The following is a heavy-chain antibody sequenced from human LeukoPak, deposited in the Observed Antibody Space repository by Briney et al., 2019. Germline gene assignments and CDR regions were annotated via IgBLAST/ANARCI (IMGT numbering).Heavy chain of an antibody. CDR2: IRYDGSNK. Sequence: GGTLRLSCAASGFTFSSFGMLWARQAPGKGWEGGVFIRYDGSNKYYADSVRGRFTIYRDNSKNTLYLQMNSLRADVTAVYYCAKMRFWIGYSSDYWGQGTLVTVSP. CDR3: AKMRFWIGYSSDY. CDR1: GFTFSSFG. V-gene: IGHV3-30*02. D-gene: IGHD3-3*01. J-gene: IGHJ4*02.